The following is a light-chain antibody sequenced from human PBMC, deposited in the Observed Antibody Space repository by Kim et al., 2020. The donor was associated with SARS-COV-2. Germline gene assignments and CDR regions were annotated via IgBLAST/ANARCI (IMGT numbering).Light chain of an antibody. CDR2: KAS. Sequence: DIQMTQSPSTLSASVGDRVTITCRASQSFSHWLAWYQQKPGRAPKLLIYKASTLESGVPSRFSGSGSGTEFTLTISSLQPDDFATYYCQQYDSFPYTFGQGTKLEI. CDR1: QSFSHW. CDR3: QQYDSFPYT. V-gene: IGKV1-5*03. J-gene: IGKJ2*01.